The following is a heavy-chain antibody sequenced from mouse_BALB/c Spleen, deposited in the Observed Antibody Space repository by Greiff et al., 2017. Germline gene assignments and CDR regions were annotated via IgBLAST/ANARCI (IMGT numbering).Heavy chain of an antibody. J-gene: IGHJ2*01. V-gene: IGHV1-14*01. D-gene: IGHD5-5*01. CDR1: GYTFTSYV. CDR2: INPYNDGT. CDR3: ARGGTTSYYFDY. Sequence: VHVKQSGPELVKPGASVKMSCKASGYTFTSYVMHWVKQKPGQGLEWIGYINPYNDGTKYNEKFKGKATLTSDKSSSTAYMELSRLTSEDSAVYYCARGGTTSYYFDYWGQGTTLTVSS.